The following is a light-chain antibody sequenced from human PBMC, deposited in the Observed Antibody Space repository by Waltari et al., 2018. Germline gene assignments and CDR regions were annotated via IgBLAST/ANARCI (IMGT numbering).Light chain of an antibody. CDR2: GND. CDR3: GTWDNTLSAV. J-gene: IGLJ2*01. CDR1: ASNIGNNY. Sequence: QSVLTQPPSVSAAPGQKVTISCSGSASNIGNNYVSWYQQFPGAAPKVLSYGNDKRRTGIPDRFSGSKSGTSATLDITGLQAGDEADYYCGTWDNTLSAVFGGGTKVTVL. V-gene: IGLV1-51*02.